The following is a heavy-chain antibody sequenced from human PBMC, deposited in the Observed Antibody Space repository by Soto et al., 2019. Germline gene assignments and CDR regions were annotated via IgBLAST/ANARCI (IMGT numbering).Heavy chain of an antibody. J-gene: IGHJ6*02. CDR3: ASVTRFYYYYGMDV. CDR1: GGSISSGDYY. Sequence: QVQLQESGPGLVKPSQTLSLTCTVSGGSISSGDYYWSWIRQPPGKGLEWIGYIYYSGSTYYNPSLKSRVTISVDTSKNQFSLKLSSVTAADTVVYHCASVTRFYYYYGMDVWGQGTTVTVSS. CDR2: IYYSGST. D-gene: IGHD4-17*01. V-gene: IGHV4-30-4*01.